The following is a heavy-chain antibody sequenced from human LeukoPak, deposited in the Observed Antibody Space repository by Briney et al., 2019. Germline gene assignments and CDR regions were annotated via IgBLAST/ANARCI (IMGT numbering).Heavy chain of an antibody. Sequence: GGSLRLSCAASGFNFSSYWMHWVRQAPGKGLVWISRINYDGTTTSYADSVKGGFTISRDNAKNTLYLQMNSLRAEDTAACCCESGRRRGYSGYVIDYWGQGTPITVSS. CDR2: INYDGTTT. D-gene: IGHD5-12*01. V-gene: IGHV3-74*01. CDR3: ESGRRRGYSGYVIDY. CDR1: GFNFSSYW. J-gene: IGHJ4*02.